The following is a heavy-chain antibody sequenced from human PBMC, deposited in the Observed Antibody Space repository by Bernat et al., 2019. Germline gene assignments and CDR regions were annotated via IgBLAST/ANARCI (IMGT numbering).Heavy chain of an antibody. CDR1: GFTFSSYG. J-gene: IGHJ4*02. D-gene: IGHD6-13*01. V-gene: IGHV3-33*01. Sequence: QVQLVESGGGVVQPGRSLRLSCAASGFTFSSYGMHWVRQAPGKGLAWVAVIWYDGSNKYYADSVKGRFNISRDNSKITLYLQMNSLRAEETAVDYCARESFTEAAAGIFWASYWGQGTLVTVSS. CDR2: IWYDGSNK. CDR3: ARESFTEAAAGIFWASY.